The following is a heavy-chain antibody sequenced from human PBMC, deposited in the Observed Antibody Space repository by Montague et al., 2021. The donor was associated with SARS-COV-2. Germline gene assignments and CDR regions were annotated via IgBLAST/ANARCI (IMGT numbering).Heavy chain of an antibody. D-gene: IGHD2-21*02. Sequence: SETLSLTCAVYGGSFNDYYWSWIRQAPGKGLEWIGEINHSGSAKYNPYNPSLRSRVTMSVDKSKNQFSLNLHSVTAADTAVYYCARIFCGGDCDGSGVFDIWGQGAMVTVSS. CDR1: GGSFNDYY. V-gene: IGHV4-34*01. CDR3: ARIFCGGDCDGSGVFDI. J-gene: IGHJ3*02. CDR2: INHSGSA.